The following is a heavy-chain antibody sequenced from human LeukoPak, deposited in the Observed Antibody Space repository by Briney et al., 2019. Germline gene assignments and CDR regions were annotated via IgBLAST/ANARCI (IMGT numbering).Heavy chain of an antibody. J-gene: IGHJ3*02. CDR3: ARRGIGAFDI. Sequence: SETLSLTCTVSGGSISSSSYYWGWIRQPPGKGLEWIGSIYYSGSTYYNPSLKSRVTISVDTSKNQFSLKLSSVTAADTAVYYCARRGIGAFDIWGRGTMVTVSS. CDR2: IYYSGST. V-gene: IGHV4-39*01. CDR1: GGSISSSSYY. D-gene: IGHD3-16*01.